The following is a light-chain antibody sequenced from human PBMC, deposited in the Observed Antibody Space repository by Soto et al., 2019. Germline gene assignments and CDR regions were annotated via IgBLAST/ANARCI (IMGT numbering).Light chain of an antibody. Sequence: PGERATLSCRASQSVSSSYLAWYQQKPGQAPRLLIYGASSRATGIPDRVSGSGSGTDFTLTISRLEPEDFAVYYCQQYGSSPLTFGGGTKVEIK. CDR2: GAS. V-gene: IGKV3-20*01. CDR1: QSVSSSY. J-gene: IGKJ4*01. CDR3: QQYGSSPLT.